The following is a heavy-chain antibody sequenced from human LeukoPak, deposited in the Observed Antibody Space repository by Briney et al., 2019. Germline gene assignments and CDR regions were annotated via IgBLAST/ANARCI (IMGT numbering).Heavy chain of an antibody. CDR3: ARRPYSSSWFYFDY. V-gene: IGHV3-23*01. CDR1: GFTFSSYA. CDR2: ISGSGGST. J-gene: IGHJ4*02. Sequence: PGGSLRLSCAASGFTFSSYAMSWVRQAPGKGLEWVSAISGSGGSTYYADFVKGRFTISRDNSKNTLYLQMNSLRAEDTAVYYCARRPYSSSWFYFDYWGQGTLVTVSS. D-gene: IGHD6-13*01.